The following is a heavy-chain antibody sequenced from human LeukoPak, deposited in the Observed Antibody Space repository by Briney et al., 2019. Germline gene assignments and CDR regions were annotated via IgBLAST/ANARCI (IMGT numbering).Heavy chain of an antibody. Sequence: ASVKVSCKASGYTFTSYYMHWVRQAPGQGLEWMGIINPSGGSTSYAQKFQGRVTMTRDTSTSTVYMELSSLRSEDTAVYYCARDIAAAGNSNYMDVWGKGTTVTVSS. CDR2: INPSGGST. J-gene: IGHJ6*03. D-gene: IGHD6-13*01. CDR1: GYTFTSYY. V-gene: IGHV1-46*01. CDR3: ARDIAAAGNSNYMDV.